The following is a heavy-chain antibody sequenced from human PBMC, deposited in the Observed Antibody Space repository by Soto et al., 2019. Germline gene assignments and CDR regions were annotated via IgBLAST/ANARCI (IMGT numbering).Heavy chain of an antibody. Sequence: PGGSLRLSCAASGFTFSSYAMSWVRQAPGKGLEWVSAISGSGGSTYYADSVKGRFTISRDNSKNTLYLQMNSLRAEDTAVYYCASKIGYSSDWRDAFGIWGQGTMVTVSS. J-gene: IGHJ3*02. CDR2: ISGSGGST. CDR1: GFTFSSYA. CDR3: ASKIGYSSDWRDAFGI. D-gene: IGHD6-19*01. V-gene: IGHV3-23*01.